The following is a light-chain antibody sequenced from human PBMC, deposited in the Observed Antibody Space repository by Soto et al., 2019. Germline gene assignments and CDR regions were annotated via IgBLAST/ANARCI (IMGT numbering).Light chain of an antibody. J-gene: IGKJ1*01. CDR1: QTIGRN. CDR3: QQYNAWPT. CDR2: GTS. V-gene: IGKV3-15*01. Sequence: EIVFTQSPGTLSLSPGETATLSCRASQTIGRNYLAWYQQKPGKAPRLLIFGTSTRATGIPARFSGSGSGTEFTLTIRSLQSEDFAVYYCQQYNAWPTFGQGTKVDIK.